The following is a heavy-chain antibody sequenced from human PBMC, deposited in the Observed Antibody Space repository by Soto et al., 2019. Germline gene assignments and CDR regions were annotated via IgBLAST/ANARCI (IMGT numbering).Heavy chain of an antibody. CDR1: GGTFSSYA. V-gene: IGHV1-69*12. J-gene: IGHJ5*02. Sequence: QVQLVQSGAEVKKPGSSVKVSCKASGGTFSSYAISWVRQAPGQGLEWMGGIIPIFGTANYAQKFQGRVTITADETTSTPYMELSSLRSEDTAVYYWARLVVLAAHHNWFDPWGQGTLVTVSS. CDR3: ARLVVLAAHHNWFDP. CDR2: IIPIFGTA. D-gene: IGHD2-15*01.